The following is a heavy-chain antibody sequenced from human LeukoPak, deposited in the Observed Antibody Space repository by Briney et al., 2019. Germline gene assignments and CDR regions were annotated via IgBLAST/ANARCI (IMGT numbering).Heavy chain of an antibody. CDR2: IKQDGSEK. CDR1: GFTFSSYW. Sequence: PGGSLRLSCAASGFTFSSYWMSWVRQAPGKGLEWVANIKQDGSEKYYVDSVKGRFTISGDNAKNSLYLQMNSLRAEDTAVYYCARERRGGWFDPWGQGTLVTVSS. D-gene: IGHD2-15*01. J-gene: IGHJ5*02. CDR3: ARERRGGWFDP. V-gene: IGHV3-7*01.